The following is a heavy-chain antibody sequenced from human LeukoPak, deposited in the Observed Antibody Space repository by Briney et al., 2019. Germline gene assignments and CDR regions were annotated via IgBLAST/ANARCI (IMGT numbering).Heavy chain of an antibody. J-gene: IGHJ4*02. Sequence: PGGSLRLSCAASGFTFSNYAMSWVRQAPGKGLEWVSRIKTDGTTTYYGDSVKGRFTVSRDNAKNTLYLQMNFLRADDTAVYYCARDWAWGGFDFWGQGALVTVSS. CDR3: ARDWAWGGFDF. CDR2: IKTDGTTT. D-gene: IGHD3-16*01. V-gene: IGHV3-74*01. CDR1: GFTFSNYA.